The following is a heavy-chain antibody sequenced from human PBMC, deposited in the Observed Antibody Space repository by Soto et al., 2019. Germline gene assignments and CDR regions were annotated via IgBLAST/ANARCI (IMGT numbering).Heavy chain of an antibody. V-gene: IGHV4-59*01. CDR1: GASISSYY. CDR3: ARGGASSKWLDP. Sequence: QVQLQESGPGLVKPSETLSLTCTVSGASISSYYWSWIRQSPGKGLEWIGSIYPSESSTLDNPSFKTRVSISVDRSKNQFSLKLRSVTSADTAVYYCARGGASSKWLDPWGQGTLVTVSS. J-gene: IGHJ5*02. CDR2: IYPSESS. D-gene: IGHD1-26*01.